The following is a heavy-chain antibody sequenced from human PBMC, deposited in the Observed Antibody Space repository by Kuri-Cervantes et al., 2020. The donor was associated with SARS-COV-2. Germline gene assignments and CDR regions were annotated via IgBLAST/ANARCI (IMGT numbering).Heavy chain of an antibody. D-gene: IGHD1-7*01. J-gene: IGHJ6*03. Sequence: SQTLSLTCAISGDSVSSNSAAWNWIRQSPSRGLEWLGRTYYRSKWYNDYAVSVKSRITINPDTSKNQFSLQLNSVTPEDTAVYYCARGVELGPARSYYYYYMDVWGKGTTVTVSS. CDR1: GDSVSSNSAA. CDR3: ARGVELGPARSYYYYYMDV. CDR2: TYYRSKWYN. V-gene: IGHV6-1*01.